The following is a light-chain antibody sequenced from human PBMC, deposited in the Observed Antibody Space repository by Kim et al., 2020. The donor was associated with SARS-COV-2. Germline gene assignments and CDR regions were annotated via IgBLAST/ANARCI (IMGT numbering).Light chain of an antibody. J-gene: IGKJ5*01. CDR2: GAS. CDR3: QQYNNWLPIT. Sequence: SPGERATLSCRASQSVSSNLAWYQQKPGQAPRLLIYGASTRATGIPARFSGSGSGTEFTLTISSLQSEDFAVYYCQQYNNWLPITFGQGTRLEIK. V-gene: IGKV3-15*01. CDR1: QSVSSN.